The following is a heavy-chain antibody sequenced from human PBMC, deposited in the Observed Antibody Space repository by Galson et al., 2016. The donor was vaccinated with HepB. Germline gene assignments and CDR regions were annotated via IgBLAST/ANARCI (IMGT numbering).Heavy chain of an antibody. Sequence: SVKVSCKASGYSFITYAMHWVRQAPGQRLEWMGWINAGNGDTKYSQKLQGRVTITRDTSASTAYLELSSLRSDDTAVYFCARAGSTSMVQGRTYRIDVWGQGTLVTVSS. CDR2: INAGNGDT. V-gene: IGHV1-3*01. J-gene: IGHJ4*01. D-gene: IGHD3-10*01. CDR1: GYSFITYA. CDR3: ARAGSTSMVQGRTYRIDV.